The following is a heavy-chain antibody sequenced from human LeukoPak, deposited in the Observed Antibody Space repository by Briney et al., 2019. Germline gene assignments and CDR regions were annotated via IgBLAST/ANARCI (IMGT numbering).Heavy chain of an antibody. Sequence: GESLKISCKGSGYSFTSYWIVWVRQKPGKGLEGMGIIYPGDSDTRYCPSFQGQVTISADKSISTAYLQWSSLKASDTAMYYCTTSTSWWNWFDPWGPGTLVIVSP. CDR1: GYSFTSYW. V-gene: IGHV5-51*01. CDR3: TTSTSWWNWFDP. J-gene: IGHJ5*02. CDR2: IYPGDSDT. D-gene: IGHD2-2*01.